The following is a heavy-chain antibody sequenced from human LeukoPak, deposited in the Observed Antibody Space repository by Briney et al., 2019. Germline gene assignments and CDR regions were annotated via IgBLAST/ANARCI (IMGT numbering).Heavy chain of an antibody. J-gene: IGHJ4*02. CDR3: AKDYYYDSSGLSLFDY. Sequence: GGSLRLSCAASGFTFSSYGMHWVRQAPGKGLEWVAVISYDGSNKYYADSVKGRFTISRDNSKNTLYLQMNSLRAEDTAVYYCAKDYYYDSSGLSLFDYWGQGTLVTVSS. V-gene: IGHV3-30*18. D-gene: IGHD3-22*01. CDR1: GFTFSSYG. CDR2: ISYDGSNK.